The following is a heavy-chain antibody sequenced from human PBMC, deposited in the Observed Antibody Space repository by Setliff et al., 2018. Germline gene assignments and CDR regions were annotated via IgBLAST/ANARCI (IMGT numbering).Heavy chain of an antibody. D-gene: IGHD3-22*01. J-gene: IGHJ5*02. V-gene: IGHV3-23*01. CDR2: ISGSGGSS. CDR3: TRGNFYYFDRTGRGPNWFDP. CDR1: GFTFRTYA. Sequence: GGSLRLSCAASGFTFRTYAVTWVRQAPGKGLEWVSAISGSGGSSYYADSVKGRFTISRDNSKNTLYLQMNSLRAEDTAVYYCTRGNFYYFDRTGRGPNWFDPWGQGTLVTVSS.